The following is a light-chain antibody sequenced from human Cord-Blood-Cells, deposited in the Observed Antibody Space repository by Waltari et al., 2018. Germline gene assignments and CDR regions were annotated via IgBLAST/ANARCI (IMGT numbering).Light chain of an antibody. CDR1: QSVSSY. J-gene: IGKJ4*01. V-gene: IGKV3-11*01. CDR2: DAS. CDR3: QQRSNWPPT. Sequence: VLTQSPATLSLSPADRATLSCRASQSVSSYLAWYQQKPGQAPRLLIYDASNRATGIPARFSGSGSGTDFTLTISSLEPEDFAVYYCQQRSNWPPTFGGGTKVEIK.